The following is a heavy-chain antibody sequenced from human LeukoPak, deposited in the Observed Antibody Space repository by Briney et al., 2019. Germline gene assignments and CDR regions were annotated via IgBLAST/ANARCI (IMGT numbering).Heavy chain of an antibody. CDR2: IKQDGSEK. CDR3: AKDKTDSSGYYWFDP. J-gene: IGHJ5*02. D-gene: IGHD3-22*01. V-gene: IGHV3-7*03. Sequence: GGSLRLSCAASGFSFSSYWMYWVRQAPGQGLEWVANIKQDGSEKFYVDSVKGRFTISRDNSKNTLYLQMNSLRAEDTAVYYCAKDKTDSSGYYWFDPWGQGTLVTVSS. CDR1: GFSFSSYW.